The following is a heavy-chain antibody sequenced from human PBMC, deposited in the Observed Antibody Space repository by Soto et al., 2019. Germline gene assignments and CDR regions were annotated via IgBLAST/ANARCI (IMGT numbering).Heavy chain of an antibody. Sequence: ASVKVSCKASGYTFTSYGTSWVRQAPGQGLEWMGWISAYNGNTNYAQKLQGRVTMTTDTSTSTAYMELRSLRSDDTAVYYCARDRPEYDRVWLLPPCDYWGQGTLVTVSS. CDR1: GYTFTSYG. J-gene: IGHJ4*02. V-gene: IGHV1-18*01. CDR3: ARDRPEYDRVWLLPPCDY. D-gene: IGHD3-22*01. CDR2: ISAYNGNT.